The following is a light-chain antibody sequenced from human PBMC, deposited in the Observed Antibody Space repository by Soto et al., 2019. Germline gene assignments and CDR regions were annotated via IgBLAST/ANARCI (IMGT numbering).Light chain of an antibody. J-gene: IGKJ2*01. CDR1: QSVLYSSNNKNS. V-gene: IGKV4-1*01. Sequence: DIVMTQSPDSLAVSLGERATINCKSSQSVLYSSNNKNSVAWYQQKAGQPPKLLIYWASTRESGVPDRFSGSGSGTDFTLTVSSLQAEDVAVYYCQQYYSTPYAFGQGTKLEIK. CDR2: WAS. CDR3: QQYYSTPYA.